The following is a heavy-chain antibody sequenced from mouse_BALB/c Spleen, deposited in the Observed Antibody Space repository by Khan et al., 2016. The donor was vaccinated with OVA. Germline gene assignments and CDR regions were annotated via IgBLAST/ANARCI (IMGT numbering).Heavy chain of an antibody. CDR2: ISSAGDYI. J-gene: IGHJ3*01. CDR3: ARHNYGPFAF. V-gene: IGHV5-6*01. D-gene: IGHD1-1*01. CDR1: GFTFSTFA. Sequence: EVELVESGGDLVKPGGSLKLSCAASGFTFSTFAMSWVRQTPDKRLEWVASISSAGDYIYYPDSVRGRFTISKDNAKNTLYLQMSSLRSEDTAMYYCARHNYGPFAFWGQGTLVTVS.